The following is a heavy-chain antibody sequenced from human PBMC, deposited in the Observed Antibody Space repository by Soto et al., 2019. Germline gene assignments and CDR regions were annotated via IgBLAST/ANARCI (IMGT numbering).Heavy chain of an antibody. CDR1: GYTFTGYY. CDR3: ARDGSSNCGGGSCYSLDAFDI. J-gene: IGHJ3*02. CDR2: INPNSGGT. Sequence: QVQLVQSGAEVKKPGASVKVSCKASGYTFTGYYMHWVRQAPGQGLEWMGWINPNSGGTNYAQKFQGWVTMTRDTSISTAYMELSRLRSDDTAVYYCARDGSSNCGGGSCYSLDAFDIWGQGTMVTVSS. V-gene: IGHV1-2*04. D-gene: IGHD2-15*01.